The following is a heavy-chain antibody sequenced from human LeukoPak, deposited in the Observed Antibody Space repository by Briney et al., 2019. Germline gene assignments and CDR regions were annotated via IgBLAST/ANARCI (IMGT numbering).Heavy chain of an antibody. CDR1: GGSISSNNYY. CDR3: ARVDPDSSSTLEVFDY. Sequence: SETLSLTCTVSGGSISSNNYYWGWIRQPPGKGLEWIGSIYYSGSTNYNPSLKSRVTISVDTSKNQFSLKLSSVTAADTAVYYCARVDPDSSSTLEVFDYWGQGTLVTVSS. V-gene: IGHV4-39*07. D-gene: IGHD6-6*01. J-gene: IGHJ4*02. CDR2: IYYSGST.